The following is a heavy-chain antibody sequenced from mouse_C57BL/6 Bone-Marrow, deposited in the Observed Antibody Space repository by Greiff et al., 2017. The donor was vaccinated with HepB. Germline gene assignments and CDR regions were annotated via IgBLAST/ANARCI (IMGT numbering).Heavy chain of an antibody. CDR3: ARAYGNYPWFAY. V-gene: IGHV1-59*01. Sequence: VQLQQPGAELVRPGTSVKLSCKASGYTFTSYWMHWVKQRPGQGLEWIGVIDPSDSYTNYNQKFKGKATLTVDTSSSTAYMQLSSLTSEDSAVYYCARAYGNYPWFAYWGQGTLVTVSA. D-gene: IGHD2-1*01. CDR1: GYTFTSYW. J-gene: IGHJ3*01. CDR2: IDPSDSYT.